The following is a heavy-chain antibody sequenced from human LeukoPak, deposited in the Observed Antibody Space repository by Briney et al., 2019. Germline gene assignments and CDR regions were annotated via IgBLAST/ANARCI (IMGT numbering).Heavy chain of an antibody. J-gene: IGHJ2*01. D-gene: IGHD3-22*01. CDR2: IYYSGST. Sequence: SETLSLTCTVSGGSISSSSYYWGWIRQPPGKGLEWIGSIYYSGSTYYNPSLKSRVTISVDTSKNQFSLKLSSVTAADTAVYYCAREVRRITMIVVANGYSDLWGRGTLVTVSS. CDR3: AREVRRITMIVVANGYSDL. V-gene: IGHV4-39*07. CDR1: GGSISSSSYY.